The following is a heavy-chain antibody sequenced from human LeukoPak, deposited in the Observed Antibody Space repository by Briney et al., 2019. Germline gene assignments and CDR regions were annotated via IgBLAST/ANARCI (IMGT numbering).Heavy chain of an antibody. J-gene: IGHJ4*02. V-gene: IGHV4-31*03. CDR1: GASVSSGDYY. CDR2: IHYSGPT. D-gene: IGHD6-6*01. Sequence: SETLSLTCTVSGASVSSGDYYWSWVRQHRGKGLEWIGYIHYSGPTYSNPSLQSRVTLSVDTSNNLLSLKLSSVTAADTAVYYCARDPYSSSPWSGYWGQGTLVTVSS. CDR3: ARDPYSSSPWSGY.